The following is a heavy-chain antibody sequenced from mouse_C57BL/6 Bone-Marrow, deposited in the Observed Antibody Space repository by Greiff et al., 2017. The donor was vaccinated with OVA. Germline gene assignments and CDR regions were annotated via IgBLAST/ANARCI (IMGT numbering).Heavy chain of an antibody. V-gene: IGHV2-2*01. Sequence: QVQLKESGPGLVQPSQSLSITCTVSGFSLTSYCVHWVRPSPGTGLEWLGVIWSGGSTDCNAAFISTLSISKDNSKSHGFFKMNSLQADDTAIYYCARISWGGFAYWGQGTLVTVSA. CDR1: GFSLTSYC. J-gene: IGHJ3*01. D-gene: IGHD1-1*01. CDR2: IWSGGST. CDR3: ARISWGGFAY.